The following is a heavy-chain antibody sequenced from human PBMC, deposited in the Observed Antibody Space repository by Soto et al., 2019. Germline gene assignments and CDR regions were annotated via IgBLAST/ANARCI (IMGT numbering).Heavy chain of an antibody. CDR1: GFTFSSYA. Sequence: GGSLRLSCAASGFTFSSYAMSWVRQAPGKGLEWVSAISGSGDSTYYADSVKGRFTISRDTSKNTLYLQMDSLRAEDTALYYCAKSYSSNWYDYFDYWGQGALVTVSS. V-gene: IGHV3-23*01. CDR3: AKSYSSNWYDYFDY. J-gene: IGHJ4*02. CDR2: ISGSGDST. D-gene: IGHD6-13*01.